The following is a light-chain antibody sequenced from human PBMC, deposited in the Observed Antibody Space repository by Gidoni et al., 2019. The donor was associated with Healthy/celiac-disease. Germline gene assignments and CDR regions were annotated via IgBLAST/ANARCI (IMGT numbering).Light chain of an antibody. J-gene: IGLJ2*01. Sequence: SSELTQDPAVSGALGQTVRITCQGDSLRSYYAIWYQQKPGPAPVLVSYGKDNRPSEIPDRFSGSSSGNTASLTITGAQAEDEADYYCDSRDSSGNVVFGGWTNLTVL. CDR2: GKD. CDR3: DSRDSSGNVV. V-gene: IGLV3-19*01. CDR1: SLRSYY.